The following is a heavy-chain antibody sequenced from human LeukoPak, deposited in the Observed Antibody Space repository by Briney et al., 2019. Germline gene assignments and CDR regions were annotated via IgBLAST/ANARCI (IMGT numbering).Heavy chain of an antibody. D-gene: IGHD2-2*01. CDR3: ARLAYPSLVPAYYYYYMDV. Sequence: NPSETLSLTCAVYGGSFSGYYWSWIRQPPGKGLEWIGEINHSGSTNYNPSLKSRVTISVDTSKSQFSLKLSSVTAADTAVYYCARLAYPSLVPAYYYYYMDVWGKGTTVTVSS. J-gene: IGHJ6*03. CDR1: GGSFSGYY. CDR2: INHSGST. V-gene: IGHV4-34*01.